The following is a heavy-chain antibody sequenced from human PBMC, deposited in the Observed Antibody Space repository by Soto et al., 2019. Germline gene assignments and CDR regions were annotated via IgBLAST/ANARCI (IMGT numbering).Heavy chain of an antibody. J-gene: IGHJ6*02. V-gene: IGHV1-2*02. D-gene: IGHD3-16*01. Sequence: GASVKVSCKASGYTFTGHYMHWVRQAPGQGLDWMGWINPNSVGTNYAQKLQGRVTMTTDTSTRTAYMELRSLRSDDTAVYYCARERMITFGGVIDYYYGMDVWGQGTTVTVSS. CDR2: INPNSVGT. CDR1: GYTFTGHY. CDR3: ARERMITFGGVIDYYYGMDV.